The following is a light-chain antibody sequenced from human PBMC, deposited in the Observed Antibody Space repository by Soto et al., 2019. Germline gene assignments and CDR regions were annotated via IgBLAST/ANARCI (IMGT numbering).Light chain of an antibody. Sequence: QSALTQPRSVSGSPGQSVTISCTGTGSNVGAYNYVSWYQQHPGKAPNLMIYDVSNRPSGVPDRFSGSKSANTASLTISGLQPEDEADYYCCSYAGTYIHYVFGSGTQLTVL. CDR1: GSNVGAYNY. J-gene: IGLJ1*01. V-gene: IGLV2-11*01. CDR2: DVS. CDR3: CSYAGTYIHYV.